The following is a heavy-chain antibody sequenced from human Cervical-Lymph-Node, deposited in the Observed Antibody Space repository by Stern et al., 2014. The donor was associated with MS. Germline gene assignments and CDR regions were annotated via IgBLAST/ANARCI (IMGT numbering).Heavy chain of an antibody. D-gene: IGHD2-15*01. Sequence: VQLVASWAEVKKPGAPAKVSCKASGFTLTGHYMHCVRQAPGQRLAGMGWIIPKSGDTNYAHNFQGRVTMTRDTSISTVYLELSRLRSDDTAIYYCVRNGFCGGGTCFNWFDPWGQGTLVTVSS. CDR2: IIPKSGDT. J-gene: IGHJ5*02. CDR3: VRNGFCGGGTCFNWFDP. V-gene: IGHV1-2*02. CDR1: GFTLTGHY.